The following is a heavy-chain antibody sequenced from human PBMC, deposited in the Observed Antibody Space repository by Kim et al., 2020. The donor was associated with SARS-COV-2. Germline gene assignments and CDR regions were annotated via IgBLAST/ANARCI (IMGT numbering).Heavy chain of an antibody. Sequence: SETLSLTCTVSGGSISSYYWSWIRQPAGKGLEWIGRIYTSGSTNYNPSLKSRVTMSVDTSKNQFSLKLSSVTAADTAVYYCARDRGSDYSNYHRGDWFDPWGQGTLVTVSS. CDR3: ARDRGSDYSNYHRGDWFDP. J-gene: IGHJ5*02. V-gene: IGHV4-4*07. CDR1: GGSISSYY. D-gene: IGHD4-4*01. CDR2: IYTSGST.